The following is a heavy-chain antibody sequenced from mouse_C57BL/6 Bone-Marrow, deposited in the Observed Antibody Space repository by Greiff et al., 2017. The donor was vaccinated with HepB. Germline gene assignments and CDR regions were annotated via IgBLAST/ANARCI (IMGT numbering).Heavy chain of an antibody. V-gene: IGHV5-4*01. J-gene: IGHJ3*01. D-gene: IGHD1-1*01. CDR3: ARGAYGSAWFAY. CDR1: GFTFSSYA. Sequence: EVQLVESGGGLVKPGGSLKLSCAASGFTFSSYAMSWVRQTPEKRLEWVATISDGGSYTYYPDNVKGRFTISRDNAKNNLYLQMSHLKSEDTAMYYCARGAYGSAWFAYWGQGTLVTVSA. CDR2: ISDGGSYT.